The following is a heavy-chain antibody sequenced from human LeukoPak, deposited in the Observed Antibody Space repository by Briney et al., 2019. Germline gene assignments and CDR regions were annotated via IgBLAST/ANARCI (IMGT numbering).Heavy chain of an antibody. Sequence: GSLRLSCAASGFTFSSYAMSWIRQPPGKGLEWIGYIYYSGSTNYNPSLKSRVTISVDTSKNQFSLKLSSVTAADTAVYYCTRGAGWLIDYWGQGILVTVSS. CDR2: IYYSGST. D-gene: IGHD3-16*01. CDR1: GFTFSSYA. J-gene: IGHJ4*02. CDR3: TRGAGWLIDY. V-gene: IGHV4-59*01.